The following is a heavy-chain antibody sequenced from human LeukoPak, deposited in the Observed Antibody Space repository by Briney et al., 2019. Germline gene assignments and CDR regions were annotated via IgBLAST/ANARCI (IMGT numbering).Heavy chain of an antibody. CDR3: AKWVKYDFWSGTITYGMDV. J-gene: IGHJ6*02. CDR1: GFTVSSNY. CDR2: ISGSGGST. Sequence: GGSLRLSCAASGFTVSSNYMSWVRQAPEKGLEWVSAISGSGGSTYYADSVKGRFTISRDNSKSTLYLQMNSLRAEDTAVYYCAKWVKYDFWSGTITYGMDVWGQGTTVTVSS. D-gene: IGHD3-3*01. V-gene: IGHV3-23*01.